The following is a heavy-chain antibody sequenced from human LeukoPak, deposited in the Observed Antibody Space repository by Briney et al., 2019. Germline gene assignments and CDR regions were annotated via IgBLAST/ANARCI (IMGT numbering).Heavy chain of an antibody. Sequence: PGRSLRLSCAASGFTFSNCGMHWVRQAPGKGLEWVAVISYDGSNKYYADSVKGRFTISRDNSKNTLYLQMNSLRAEDTALYYCAKGYSKNDYWGQGTLVTVSS. V-gene: IGHV3-30*18. CDR3: AKGYSKNDY. CDR2: ISYDGSNK. D-gene: IGHD6-13*01. J-gene: IGHJ4*02. CDR1: GFTFSNCG.